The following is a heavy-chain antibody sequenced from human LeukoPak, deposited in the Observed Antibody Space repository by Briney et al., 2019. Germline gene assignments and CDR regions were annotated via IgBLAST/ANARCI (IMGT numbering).Heavy chain of an antibody. CDR3: ARAFIYYGSGSPSDY. CDR1: GYTFTNYA. D-gene: IGHD3-10*01. CDR2: INTNTGNP. J-gene: IGHJ4*02. V-gene: IGHV7-4-1*02. Sequence: GASVKVSCKASGYTFTNYAMNWVRQAPGRGLEWMGWINTNTGNPTYAQGFTGRFVFSLDSSVSTAYLQISSLKGEDTAVYYCARAFIYYGSGSPSDYWGQGTLVTVSS.